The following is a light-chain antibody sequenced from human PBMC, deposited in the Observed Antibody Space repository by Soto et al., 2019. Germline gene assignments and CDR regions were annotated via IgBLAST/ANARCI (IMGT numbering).Light chain of an antibody. CDR1: SGHSSYA. Sequence: QSVLTQSPSASASLGASVKLTCTLSSGHSSYAIAWHQQQPEKGPRYLMKLNSDGSHSKGDGIPDRFSGSSSGAERYLTISSLQSEDEADYYWQTWGTGIVVFGGGTQLTVL. V-gene: IGLV4-69*01. CDR3: QTWGTGIVV. J-gene: IGLJ2*01. CDR2: LNSDGSH.